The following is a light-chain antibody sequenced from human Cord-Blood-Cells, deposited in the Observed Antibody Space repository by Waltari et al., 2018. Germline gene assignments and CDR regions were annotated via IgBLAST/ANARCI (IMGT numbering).Light chain of an antibody. V-gene: IGKV3-20*01. Sequence: EIVLTQSPGPLSLSPGERATLPCRSSQSVSSSYLAWYQQNPGHAPRPLIYGASSSATGIPDRSSGSGSVKDFTLTISRLGPEDFAVYYCQQYGRSPPITFGQGTRLEIK. CDR1: QSVSSSY. J-gene: IGKJ5*01. CDR2: GAS. CDR3: QQYGRSPPIT.